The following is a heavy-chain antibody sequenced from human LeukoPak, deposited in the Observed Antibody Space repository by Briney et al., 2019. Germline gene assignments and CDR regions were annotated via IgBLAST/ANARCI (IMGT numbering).Heavy chain of an antibody. CDR1: GFTFSSYS. D-gene: IGHD3-22*01. CDR2: ISGSSSTI. CDR3: ARGSTYYDSSGQVPFDY. J-gene: IGHJ4*02. V-gene: IGHV3-48*01. Sequence: GGSLRLSCAASGFTFSSYSMNWVRQAPGKGLEWGSYISGSSSTIYYADSVKGRFTTSRDNGKNTLYLQMNSLSAEDTAVYYCARGSTYYDSSGQVPFDYWGQGTLVTVSS.